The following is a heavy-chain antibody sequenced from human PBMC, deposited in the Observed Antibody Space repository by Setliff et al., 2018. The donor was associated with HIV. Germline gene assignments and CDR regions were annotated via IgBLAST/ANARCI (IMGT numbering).Heavy chain of an antibody. D-gene: IGHD4-17*01. CDR1: GFIFSKSC. V-gene: IGHV3-7*03. CDR3: ARGAGSGDYSYYFDY. Sequence: AGGSLRLSCAASGFIFSKSCTSWVRQAPGKGLEWVATIKQDESEMEYVDSVKGRFTISRDNAKNSRYLQMNSLRAEDTAVYYCARGAGSGDYSYYFDYWGKGSLVTVSS. CDR2: IKQDESEM. J-gene: IGHJ4*02.